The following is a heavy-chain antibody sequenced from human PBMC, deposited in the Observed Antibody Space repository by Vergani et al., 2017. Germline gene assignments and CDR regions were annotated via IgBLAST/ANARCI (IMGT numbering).Heavy chain of an antibody. CDR1: GGSISSGSYY. J-gene: IGHJ4*02. CDR3: ATERYSSGWYGGLVDY. CDR2: IYTSGST. Sequence: QVQLQESGPGLVKPSQTLSLTCTVSGGSISSGSYYWSWIRQPAGKGLEWIGRIYTSGSTNYNLSLKSRVTISVDTSKNQFSLKLSSVTAADTAVYYCATERYSSGWYGGLVDYWGQGTLVTVSS. V-gene: IGHV4-61*02. D-gene: IGHD6-19*01.